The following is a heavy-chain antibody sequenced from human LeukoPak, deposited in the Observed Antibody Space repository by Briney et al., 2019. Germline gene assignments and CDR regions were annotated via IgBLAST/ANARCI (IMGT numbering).Heavy chain of an antibody. CDR1: GFTFDDYS. CDR2: ISGDSATT. CDR3: AKDGYYDSSGYS. V-gene: IGHV3-43*02. Sequence: PPGSQRLSCAVSGFTFDDYSMHWVRQPPGKGLEWVSLISGDSATTDYADSVKGRFTISRDNRKNSLYLQMSSLRIEDTALYYCAKDGYYDSSGYSWGQGTLDTVSS. J-gene: IGHJ4*02. D-gene: IGHD3-22*01.